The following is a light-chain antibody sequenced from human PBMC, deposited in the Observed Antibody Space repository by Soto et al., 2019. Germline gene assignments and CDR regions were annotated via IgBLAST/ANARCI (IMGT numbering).Light chain of an antibody. CDR3: QQYGSSPSLT. J-gene: IGKJ4*01. CDR1: QSDSSSY. V-gene: IGKV3-20*01. CDR2: CAS. Sequence: VLPPSPGSLFLSPGARSSLSCRACQSDSSSYLAWYQQKPAQAHTIIIYCASSRATGIPDRFSGSVSGTDFTLTISRLEHEDFSVYYGQQYGSSPSLTFGGGTKVDIK.